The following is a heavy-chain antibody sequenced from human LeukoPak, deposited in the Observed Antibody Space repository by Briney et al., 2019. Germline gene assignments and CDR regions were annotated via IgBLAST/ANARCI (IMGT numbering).Heavy chain of an antibody. CDR1: EFSSGRDW. D-gene: IGHD2-2*01. V-gene: IGHV3-7*01. CDR2: IKQDGSEE. J-gene: IGHJ1*01. CDR3: ATLDSTKSVF. Sequence: PGGSLRLSCVASEFSSGRDWISWVRQAPGEGLEGVACIKQDGSEEYYVGSVRGRFTVSADNGKNSLYLQMNSLRAEDTARYYCATLDSTKSVFWGRGTAVTVSS.